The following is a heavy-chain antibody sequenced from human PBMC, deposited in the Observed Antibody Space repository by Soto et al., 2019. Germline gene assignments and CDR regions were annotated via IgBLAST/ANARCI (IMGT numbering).Heavy chain of an antibody. CDR1: GGSISSSSYY. Sequence: QLQLQESGPGLVKPSETLSLTCTVSGGSISSSSYYWGWIRQPPGKGLEWIGSIYYSGSTYYNPSLQSRVTISVDTSKNQFSLKLSSVTAADTAVYYCARHQGYGRGSKPIDYWGQGTLVTVSS. J-gene: IGHJ4*02. D-gene: IGHD3-10*02. CDR3: ARHQGYGRGSKPIDY. V-gene: IGHV4-39*01. CDR2: IYYSGST.